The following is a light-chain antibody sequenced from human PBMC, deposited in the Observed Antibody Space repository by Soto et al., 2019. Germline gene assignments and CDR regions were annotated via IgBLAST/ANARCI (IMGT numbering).Light chain of an antibody. Sequence: QSALTQPHSVSGSPVQSVAISCSGTSSDVGGYNYVSWYQQHPGKAPKLIIFDVNKRPSVVPDRFSGSKSGSTASLTISGLQAEEEADYYCCSYGGSFYVVGTGTKVTFL. V-gene: IGLV2-11*01. CDR2: DVN. CDR1: SSDVGGYNY. CDR3: CSYGGSFYV. J-gene: IGLJ1*01.